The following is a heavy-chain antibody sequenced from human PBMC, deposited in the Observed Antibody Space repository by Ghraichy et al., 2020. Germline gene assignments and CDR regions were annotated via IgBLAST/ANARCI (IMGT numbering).Heavy chain of an antibody. CDR2: IIPIFGTT. Sequence: SVKVSCEASGVTFRTYAISWVRQAPGQGLEWMGGIIPIFGTTHYAQRFQGRVTITADESTSTAYMELSGLRSDDTAVYYCARGCSGGSCTPYYFGMDVWGQGTTVTVSS. V-gene: IGHV1-69*13. D-gene: IGHD2-15*01. J-gene: IGHJ6*02. CDR1: GVTFRTYA. CDR3: ARGCSGGSCTPYYFGMDV.